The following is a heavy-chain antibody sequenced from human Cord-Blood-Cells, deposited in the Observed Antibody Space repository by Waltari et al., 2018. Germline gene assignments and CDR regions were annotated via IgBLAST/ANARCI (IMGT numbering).Heavy chain of an antibody. CDR3: ARVSSNWVDY. CDR2: IYHSGST. Sequence: QVQLPESGPGLLKPSETLSLTCAVPGYPISSGFYWGWIRQPPGKGLEWIGSIYHSGSTYYNPSLKSRVTISVDTSKNQFSLKLSSVTAADTAVYYCARVSSNWVDYWGQGTLVTVSS. D-gene: IGHD7-27*01. V-gene: IGHV4-38-2*01. J-gene: IGHJ4*02. CDR1: GYPISSGFY.